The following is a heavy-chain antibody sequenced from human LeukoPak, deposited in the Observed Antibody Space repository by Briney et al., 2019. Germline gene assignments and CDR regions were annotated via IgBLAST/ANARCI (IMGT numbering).Heavy chain of an antibody. J-gene: IGHJ3*02. V-gene: IGHV3-20*04. D-gene: IGHD2-2*02. CDR3: AGCSRSSTDCYSAFDI. CDR1: GFTFDEYG. Sequence: PGGSLRLSCEASGFTFDEYGMGWVRQAAGKGLEWVSAITNWNGGSTGYADSVRGRFTISRDNAKNSLYLQMNSLRAEDTALYYCAGCSRSSTDCYSAFDIWGQGTMVTVSS. CDR2: ITNWNGGST.